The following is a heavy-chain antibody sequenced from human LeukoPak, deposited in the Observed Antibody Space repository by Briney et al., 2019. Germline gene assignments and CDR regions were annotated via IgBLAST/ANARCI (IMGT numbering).Heavy chain of an antibody. CDR2: IYYSGST. CDR3: ARGPTRYSSGWYYFDY. Sequence: SETLSLTCAVYGGSFSGYYWSWIRQPPGKGLEWIGYIYYSGSTNYNPSLKSRVTISVDTSKNQFSLKLSSVTAADTAVYYCARGPTRYSSGWYYFDYWGQGTLVTVSS. V-gene: IGHV4-59*01. J-gene: IGHJ4*02. CDR1: GGSFSGYY. D-gene: IGHD6-19*01.